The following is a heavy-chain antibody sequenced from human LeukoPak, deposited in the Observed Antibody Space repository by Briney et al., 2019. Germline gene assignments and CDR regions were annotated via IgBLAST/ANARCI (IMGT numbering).Heavy chain of an antibody. D-gene: IGHD6-19*01. Sequence: GGSLRLSCAASGFTFRNYWMSWVRQAPGMGLEWVANIKQDGSDRNYVTSVRGRFTISRDNAESSLFLQMNSLRAEDTAVYYCVRNLAVAGTCFDSWGQGTLVTVSS. J-gene: IGHJ4*02. V-gene: IGHV3-7*03. CDR3: VRNLAVAGTCFDS. CDR2: IKQDGSDR. CDR1: GFTFRNYW.